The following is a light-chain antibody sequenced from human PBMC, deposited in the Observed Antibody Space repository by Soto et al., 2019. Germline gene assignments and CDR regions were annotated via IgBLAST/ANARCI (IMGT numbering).Light chain of an antibody. CDR3: QQYNGT. CDR2: KAY. J-gene: IGKJ1*01. V-gene: IGKV1-5*03. CDR1: QSISSW. Sequence: DIQMTQSPSTLSASVGDRVTITCRASQSISSWLAWYQQKPGKAPKLLIYKAYSLESGVPSRFSGSGSGTEFTLTISSLQPDDFATYYCQQYNGTFGQGTKVEIK.